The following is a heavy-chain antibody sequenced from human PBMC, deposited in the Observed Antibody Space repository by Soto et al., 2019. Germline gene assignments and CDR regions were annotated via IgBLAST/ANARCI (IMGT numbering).Heavy chain of an antibody. CDR1: GGSISIVDYF. CDR2: LYYRGRT. Sequence: TLSLTCTVSGGSISIVDYFWTWIRQPPWSGMVRVGFLYYRGRTYYNPSLKSRLTISLDTSKNQFSLMLSSVSTADTAVSYCARDRSNSRGYFDYWDQGNLVTVSS. CDR3: ARDRSNSRGYFDY. D-gene: IGHD6-6*01. V-gene: IGHV4-30-4*01. J-gene: IGHJ4*02.